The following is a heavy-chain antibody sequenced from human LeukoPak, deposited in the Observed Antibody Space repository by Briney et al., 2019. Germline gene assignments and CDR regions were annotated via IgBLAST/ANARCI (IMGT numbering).Heavy chain of an antibody. J-gene: IGHJ3*02. CDR3: ASIYPGDAFDI. CDR2: ITPIFGTA. V-gene: IGHV1-69*13. CDR1: GGTFSSYA. D-gene: IGHD3-10*01. Sequence: ASVKVSCKASGGTFSSYAISWVRQAPGQGLEWMGGITPIFGTANYAQKFQGRVTIPADESTSTAYMELSSLRSEDTAVYYCASIYPGDAFDIWGQGTMVTVSS.